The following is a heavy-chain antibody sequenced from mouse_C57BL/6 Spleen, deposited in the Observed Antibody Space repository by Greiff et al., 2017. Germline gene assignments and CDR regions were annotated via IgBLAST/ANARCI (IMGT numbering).Heavy chain of an antibody. V-gene: IGHV1-55*01. CDR1: GYTFTSYW. Sequence: QVQLKQPGAELVKPGASVKLSCKASGYTFTSYWITWVKQRHGQGLEWIGDIYPGSGSTNYHEKFKSKATLTVDTSSSTAYMQLSSLTSEYSAVYYCASDCDDYWGQGTLVTVSA. J-gene: IGHJ3*01. CDR2: IYPGSGST. D-gene: IGHD2-4*01. CDR3: ASDCDDY.